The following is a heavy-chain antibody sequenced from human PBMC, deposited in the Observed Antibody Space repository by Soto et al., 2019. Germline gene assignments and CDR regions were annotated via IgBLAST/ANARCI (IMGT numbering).Heavy chain of an antibody. Sequence: GGSLRLSCAASGFTFSSYSMNWVRQAPGKGLEWVSSISSSSSCIYYADSVKGRFTISRDNAKNSLYLQMNSLRAEDTAVYYCASSKTGFDYWGQGTLVTVSS. CDR2: ISSSSSCI. CDR1: GFTFSSYS. D-gene: IGHD3-9*01. CDR3: ASSKTGFDY. J-gene: IGHJ4*02. V-gene: IGHV3-21*01.